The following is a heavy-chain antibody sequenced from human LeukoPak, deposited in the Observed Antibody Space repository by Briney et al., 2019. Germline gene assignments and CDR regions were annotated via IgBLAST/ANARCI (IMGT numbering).Heavy chain of an antibody. CDR1: GFTFSSYS. CDR2: ISSSSSTI. J-gene: IGHJ4*02. D-gene: IGHD2-2*01. Sequence: GGSLRLSCAASGFTFSSYSMNWVRQAPGKGLEWVSYISSSSSTIYYADSVKGRFTISRDNAKNSLYLQMNSLRAEDTAVYYCARVGDIVVVPAAHPYYFDYWGQGTLVTVSS. CDR3: ARVGDIVVVPAAHPYYFDY. V-gene: IGHV3-48*01.